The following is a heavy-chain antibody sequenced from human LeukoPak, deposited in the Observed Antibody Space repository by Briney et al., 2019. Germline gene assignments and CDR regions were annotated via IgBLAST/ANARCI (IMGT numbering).Heavy chain of an antibody. CDR3: TRAARKSNPTFDL. V-gene: IGHV4-34*01. J-gene: IGHJ2*01. D-gene: IGHD1-14*01. CDR2: INHSGST. Sequence: PSETLSLTCAVSGGSISSGGYYWSWIRQPPGKGLEWIGEINHSGSTNYNPSLKSRVTISVDTSKNQFSLKLSSVTAADTAVYYCTRAARKSNPTFDLWGRGTLVTVSS. CDR1: GGSISSGGYY.